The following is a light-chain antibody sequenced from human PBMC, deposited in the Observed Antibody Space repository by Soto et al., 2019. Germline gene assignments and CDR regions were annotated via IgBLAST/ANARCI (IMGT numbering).Light chain of an antibody. CDR3: GTWDTSLSAGGV. CDR1: SSNIGNNY. Sequence: QAVVTQPPSVSAATGQKVTISCSGSSSNIGNNYVSWYQQLPGTAPKLLIYENNKRPSGIPDRFSGSKSGTSATLGITGLQTGDEADYYCGTWDTSLSAGGVFGPGTKLTVL. CDR2: ENN. J-gene: IGLJ1*01. V-gene: IGLV1-51*02.